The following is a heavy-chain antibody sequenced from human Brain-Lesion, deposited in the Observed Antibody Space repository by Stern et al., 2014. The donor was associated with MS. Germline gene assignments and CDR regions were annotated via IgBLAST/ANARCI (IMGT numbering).Heavy chain of an antibody. V-gene: IGHV3-74*02. CDR2: VNNDGRRT. CDR1: GFTFRNYW. Sequence: EVQLVESGGGLVHPGGSLGLSCAASGFTFRNYWMHWVRQAPGKGLVWVSRVNNDGRRTSYADSVKGRFTMSRDNAKNTLYLQMNSLRVEDTAIYYCARGERWFDSWGQGTLVTVSS. J-gene: IGHJ5*01. D-gene: IGHD3-10*01. CDR3: ARGERWFDS.